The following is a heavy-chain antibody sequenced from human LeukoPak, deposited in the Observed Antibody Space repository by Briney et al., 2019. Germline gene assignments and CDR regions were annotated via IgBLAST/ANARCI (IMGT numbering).Heavy chain of an antibody. CDR3: ARGFRDFWSGNAFDI. Sequence: ASVKVSCKASGYTFTGYYMHWVRQAPGQGFEWMGWINPNSGGTNYAQKFQGRVTMTRDTSISTAYMELSRLRSDDTAVYYCARGFRDFWSGNAFDIWGQGTMVTVSS. J-gene: IGHJ3*02. CDR2: INPNSGGT. CDR1: GYTFTGYY. V-gene: IGHV1-2*02. D-gene: IGHD3-3*01.